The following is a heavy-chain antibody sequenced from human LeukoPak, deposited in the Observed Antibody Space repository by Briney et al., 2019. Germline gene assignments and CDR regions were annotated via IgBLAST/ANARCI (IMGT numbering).Heavy chain of an antibody. D-gene: IGHD2-2*01. CDR3: ARDWVVVVPASSSFMDV. Sequence: GGSLRLSCAASGFTLSSYEMNWVRQAPGKGLEWVSYISSSGSTIYYADSVKGRFTISRDNAKNSLYLQMSSHRAEDTAVYYCARDWVVVVPASSSFMDVWGKGTTVSVSS. CDR2: ISSSGSTI. CDR1: GFTLSSYE. V-gene: IGHV3-48*03. J-gene: IGHJ6*03.